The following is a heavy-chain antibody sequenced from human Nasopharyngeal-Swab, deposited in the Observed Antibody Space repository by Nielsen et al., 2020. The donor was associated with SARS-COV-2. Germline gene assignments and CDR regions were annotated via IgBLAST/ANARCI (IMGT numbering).Heavy chain of an antibody. D-gene: IGHD2-15*01. V-gene: IGHV3-48*04. CDR2: ISSSSSTI. J-gene: IGHJ6*02. CDR1: GFTFSSYS. CDR3: AGGYCSGGSCYPTPPYYYYGMDV. Sequence: LKISCAASGFTFSSYSMNWVRQAPGKGLEWVSYISSSSSTIYYADSVKGRFTISRDNAKNSLYLQMNSLRAEDTAVYYCAGGYCSGGSCYPTPPYYYYGMDVWGQETTVTVSS.